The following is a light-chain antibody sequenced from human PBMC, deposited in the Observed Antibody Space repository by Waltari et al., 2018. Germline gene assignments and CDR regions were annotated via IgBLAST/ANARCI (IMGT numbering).Light chain of an antibody. CDR2: AAS. V-gene: IGKV3-20*01. CDR3: QNHERLPAT. CDR1: QSVGRY. Sequence: EVVLTQSPGTLSLSPGERATLSCRASQSVGRYIVWYQQRPGQAPRPLIYAASSRAPGIPDRFSGSGFGTDFSLTISRLEPEDFAVYYCQNHERLPATFGQGTKVEIK. J-gene: IGKJ1*01.